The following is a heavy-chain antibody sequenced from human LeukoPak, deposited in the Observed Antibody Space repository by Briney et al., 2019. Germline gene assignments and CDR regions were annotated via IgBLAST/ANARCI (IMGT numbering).Heavy chain of an antibody. D-gene: IGHD3-22*01. J-gene: IGHJ4*02. CDR3: ARDATYYYDSSGYYFDY. Sequence: GGSLRLSCAASGFTFSSYEMNWARQAPGKGLEWVSYISSSGSTIYYADSVKGRFTISRDNAKNSLYLQMNSLRAEDTAVYYCARDATYYYDSSGYYFDYWGQGTLVTVSS. CDR2: ISSSGSTI. CDR1: GFTFSSYE. V-gene: IGHV3-48*03.